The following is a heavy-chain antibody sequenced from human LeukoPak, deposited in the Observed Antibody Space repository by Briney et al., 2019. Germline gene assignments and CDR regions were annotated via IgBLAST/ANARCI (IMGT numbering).Heavy chain of an antibody. D-gene: IGHD3-3*01. CDR1: GGSISSYY. Sequence: SETLSLTCTVSGGSISSYYWSWIRQPPGKGLEWIGYIYYSGSTNYNPSLKSRVTISVDTSKNQFSLKLSSVTAADTAVYYCARHTIFGVATNWFDPWGQGTLVTVSS. CDR2: IYYSGST. CDR3: ARHTIFGVATNWFDP. V-gene: IGHV4-59*01. J-gene: IGHJ5*02.